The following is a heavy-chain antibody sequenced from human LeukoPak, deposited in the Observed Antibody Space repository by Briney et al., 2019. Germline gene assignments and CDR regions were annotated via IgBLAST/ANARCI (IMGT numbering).Heavy chain of an antibody. Sequence: PGGSLRLSCAASGLTFSSYSMNWVRQAPGKGLEWVSSISSSSSYTYYADSVKGRFTISRDNAKNSLYLQMNSLRAEDTAVYYCARDGRRSSSWLYYYGMDVWGQGTTVTVSS. J-gene: IGHJ6*02. CDR1: GLTFSSYS. D-gene: IGHD6-13*01. V-gene: IGHV3-21*01. CDR2: ISSSSSYT. CDR3: ARDGRRSSSWLYYYGMDV.